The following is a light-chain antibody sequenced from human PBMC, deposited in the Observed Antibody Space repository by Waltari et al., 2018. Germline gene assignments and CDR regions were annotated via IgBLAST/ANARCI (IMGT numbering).Light chain of an antibody. Sequence: EIVLTQSPDTLSSSPGERATLSCRASQSVSTYLAWYQQKPGQAPRLLIYDASNRVTGIPARFSGSGSGTDFTLTISSLEPEDFAVYYCQQRNNLPTFGPGTKVDIK. J-gene: IGKJ3*01. V-gene: IGKV3-11*01. CDR2: DAS. CDR1: QSVSTY. CDR3: QQRNNLPT.